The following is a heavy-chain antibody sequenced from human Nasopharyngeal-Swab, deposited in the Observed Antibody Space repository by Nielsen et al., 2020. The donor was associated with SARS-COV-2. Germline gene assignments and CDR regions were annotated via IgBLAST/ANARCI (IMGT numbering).Heavy chain of an antibody. V-gene: IGHV4-59*13. CDR2: ISHSGST. Sequence: SETLSLTCTVSRDSISPYFWNWIRQPPGMGLEWIGYISHSGSTNYTPSLKSRVTISIDTSKKQLSLKLRSVTAADTAVYYCARIDGWGAMDVWGQGTTVTVSS. CDR3: ARIDGWGAMDV. J-gene: IGHJ6*02. CDR1: RDSISPYF. D-gene: IGHD3-10*01.